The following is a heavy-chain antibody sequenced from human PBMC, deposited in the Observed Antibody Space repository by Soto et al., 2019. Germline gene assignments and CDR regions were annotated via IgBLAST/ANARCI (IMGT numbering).Heavy chain of an antibody. CDR3: ARVPVGAVAGPVRFYYYGMDV. J-gene: IGHJ6*02. D-gene: IGHD6-19*01. CDR1: GGSISSSNW. Sequence: SETLSLTCAVSGGSISSSNWWSWVRQPPGKGLEWIGEIYHSGSTNYNPSLKSRVTISVDKSKNQFSLKLSSVTAADTAVYYCARVPVGAVAGPVRFYYYGMDVWGQGTTVTVSS. CDR2: IYHSGST. V-gene: IGHV4-4*02.